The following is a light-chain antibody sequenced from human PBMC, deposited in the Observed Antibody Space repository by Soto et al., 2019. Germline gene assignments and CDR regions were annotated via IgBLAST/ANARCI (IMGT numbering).Light chain of an antibody. J-gene: IGKJ2*01. CDR3: VQGTHWPYT. CDR2: KVS. Sequence: DGVMTQSPLSLPVTLGQPASISCRASRSLIYTDGNTYLNWFHQRPGQSPRRLFAKVSNRDSGVPDRFSGSGSGTDFTLKISGVEAEDVGLYYCVQGTHWPYTFGQGTKLEIK. V-gene: IGKV2-30*01. CDR1: RSLIYTDGNTY.